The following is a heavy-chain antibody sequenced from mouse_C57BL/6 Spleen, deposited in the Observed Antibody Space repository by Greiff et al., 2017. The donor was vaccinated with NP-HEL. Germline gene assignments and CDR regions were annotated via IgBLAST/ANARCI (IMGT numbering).Heavy chain of an antibody. CDR2: ISYDGSN. Sequence: EVKLQESGPGLVKPSQSLSLTCSVTGYSITSGYYWNWIRQFPGNKLEWMGYISYDGSNNYNPSLKNRISITRDTSKNQFFLKLNSVTTEDTATYYCARRGTSGYFDYWGQGTTLTVSS. V-gene: IGHV3-6*01. D-gene: IGHD4-1*01. CDR3: ARRGTSGYFDY. J-gene: IGHJ2*01. CDR1: GYSITSGYY.